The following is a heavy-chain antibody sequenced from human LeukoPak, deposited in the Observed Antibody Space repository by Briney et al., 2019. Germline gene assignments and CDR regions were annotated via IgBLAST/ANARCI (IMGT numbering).Heavy chain of an antibody. CDR1: GGSISSHY. D-gene: IGHD2-2*01. CDR3: ARDGVVPAAMGRSWFDP. V-gene: IGHV4-4*07. CDR2: IYTSGST. Sequence: PSETLSLTCTVSGGSISSHYWSWIRQPPGKGLEWIGRIYTSGSTNYNPSLKSRVTMSVDTSKNQFSLKLSSVTAADTAVYYCARDGVVPAAMGRSWFDPWGQGTLVTVSS. J-gene: IGHJ5*02.